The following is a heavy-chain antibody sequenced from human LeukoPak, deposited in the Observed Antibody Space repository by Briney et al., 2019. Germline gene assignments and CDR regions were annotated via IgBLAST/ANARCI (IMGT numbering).Heavy chain of an antibody. D-gene: IGHD4-17*01. CDR3: ARDFEVTTMTTSRFDY. CDR2: ISYDGSNK. Sequence: GGSLRLSCAASGVTLSSYAMSWARQAPGKGLEWVAVISYDGSNKYYADSMKGRFTISRDNSKNTLCLQMNSLRAEDTAVYYCARDFEVTTMTTSRFDYWGQGTPVTVSS. CDR1: GVTLSSYA. V-gene: IGHV3-30*04. J-gene: IGHJ4*02.